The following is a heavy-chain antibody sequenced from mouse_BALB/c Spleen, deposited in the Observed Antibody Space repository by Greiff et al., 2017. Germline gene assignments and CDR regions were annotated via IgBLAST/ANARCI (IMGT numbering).Heavy chain of an antibody. J-gene: IGHJ2*01. D-gene: IGHD1-1*01. Sequence: EVKLQESGPALVKPGASVKISCQASGSTFTDYNMHWVKQSHGKSLEWLGYIYPYNGGTGYNQKFKSKATLTVDNSSSTAYMELRSLTSEDSAVYYCARRGDYGSSYFDYWGQGTTLTVSS. CDR1: GSTFTDYN. V-gene: IGHV1S29*02. CDR2: IYPYNGGT. CDR3: ARRGDYGSSYFDY.